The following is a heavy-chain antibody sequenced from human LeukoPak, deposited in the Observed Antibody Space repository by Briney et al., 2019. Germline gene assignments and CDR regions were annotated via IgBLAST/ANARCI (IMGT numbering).Heavy chain of an antibody. J-gene: IGHJ6*03. CDR3: AKDVRAGVYCYYYHMDV. D-gene: IGHD3-10*01. Sequence: GGSLRLSCAASGFTFSSYAMSWVRQAPGKGLEWVSAISGSGVSTYYADSVKGRFTISRDNSKNTLYLQINSLRAEDTAVYYCAKDVRAGVYCYYYHMDVWGKGTTVTVSS. CDR2: ISGSGVST. V-gene: IGHV3-23*01. CDR1: GFTFSSYA.